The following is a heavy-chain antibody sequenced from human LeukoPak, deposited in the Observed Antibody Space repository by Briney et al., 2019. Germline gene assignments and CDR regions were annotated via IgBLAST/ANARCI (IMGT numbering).Heavy chain of an antibody. Sequence: GASVKVSCKASGYTFTSYGINWVRQAPGQGLEWMGWISPYNGNTNYAQKLQGRVIMTTDTSTSTAYMELRSLRSDDTAVYYCARDLNPDKTLLRGVPDAFDIWGQGTMVTVSP. CDR3: ARDLNPDKTLLRGVPDAFDI. CDR2: ISPYNGNT. J-gene: IGHJ3*02. CDR1: GYTFTSYG. D-gene: IGHD3-10*01. V-gene: IGHV1-18*01.